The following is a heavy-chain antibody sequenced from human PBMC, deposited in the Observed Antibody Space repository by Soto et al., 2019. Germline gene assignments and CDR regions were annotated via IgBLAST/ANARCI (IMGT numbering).Heavy chain of an antibody. CDR2: INPSGGST. CDR1: GYTFTSYY. J-gene: IGHJ6*03. Sequence: ASVKVSCKASGYTFTSYYMHWVRQAPGQGLEWMGIINPSGGSTSYAQKFQGRVTMTRDTSTSTAYTELSSLRSEDTAVYYCARDKRYSSSGKYYYYYYMDVWGKGTTVTVSS. V-gene: IGHV1-46*01. D-gene: IGHD6-6*01. CDR3: ARDKRYSSSGKYYYYYYMDV.